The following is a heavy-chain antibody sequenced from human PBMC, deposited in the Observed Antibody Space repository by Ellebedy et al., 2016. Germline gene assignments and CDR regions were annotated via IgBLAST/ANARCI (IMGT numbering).Heavy chain of an antibody. CDR1: GGSISSSSYY. D-gene: IGHD6-19*01. CDR3: ARVPVAPGWFDP. CDR2: IYYSGST. V-gene: IGHV4-39*07. Sequence: SETLSLXXTVSGGSISSSSYYWGWIRQPPGKGLEWIGSIYYSGSTYYNPSLKSRVTISVDTSKNQFSLKLSSVTAADTAVYYCARVPVAPGWFDPWGQGTLVTVSS. J-gene: IGHJ5*02.